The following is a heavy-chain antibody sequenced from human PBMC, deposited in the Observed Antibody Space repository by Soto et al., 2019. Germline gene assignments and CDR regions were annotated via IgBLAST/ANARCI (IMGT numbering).Heavy chain of an antibody. CDR2: IKTDGSIT. D-gene: IGHD1-26*01. CDR1: GFTFSSYW. J-gene: IGHJ5*02. CDR3: ARVGVGAYWCDP. V-gene: IGHV3-74*01. Sequence: EVQLVESGGGLVQPGGSLRLSCAASGFTFSSYWMHWVRQAPGGGLVWVSRIKTDGSITTYADSVKGRCTISRDTAKNTLYLQMNSLRGEDTAFYYCARVGVGAYWCDPWGQGTLVTVSS.